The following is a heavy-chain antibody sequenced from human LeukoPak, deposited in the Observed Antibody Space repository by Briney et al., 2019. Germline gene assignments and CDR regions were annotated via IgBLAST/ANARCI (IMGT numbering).Heavy chain of an antibody. CDR1: GFTFSSYG. D-gene: IGHD3-22*01. J-gene: IGHJ3*02. CDR2: ISYDGSNK. CDR3: AKPKGAYDSSFSDAFDI. V-gene: IGHV3-30*18. Sequence: HPGGSLRLSCAASGFTFSSYGMHWVRQAQGKGLEWVAVISYDGSNKYYADSVKGRFTISRDNSKNTLYLQMNSLRAEDTAVYYCAKPKGAYDSSFSDAFDIWGQGTMVTVSS.